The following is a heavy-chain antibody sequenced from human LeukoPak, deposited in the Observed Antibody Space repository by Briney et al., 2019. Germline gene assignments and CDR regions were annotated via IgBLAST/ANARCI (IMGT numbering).Heavy chain of an antibody. CDR1: GFTFDDYA. CDR3: AKGSTGSYGFLDY. CDR2: ISWNSGSI. D-gene: IGHD5-18*01. V-gene: IGHV3-9*01. Sequence: GGSLRLSCAASGFTFDDYAMHWVRQAPGKGLEWVSGISWNSGSIGYADSVKGRFTISRDNAKNSLYLQMNSLRAEDTALYYCAKGSTGSYGFLDYWGQGTLVTVSS. J-gene: IGHJ4*02.